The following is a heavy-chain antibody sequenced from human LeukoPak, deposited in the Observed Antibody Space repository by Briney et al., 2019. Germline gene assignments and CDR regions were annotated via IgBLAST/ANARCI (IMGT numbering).Heavy chain of an antibody. J-gene: IGHJ6*02. Sequence: GGSLRLSCAASGFTFGDYAMHWVRQAPGKGLEWVSSIGWKSGTIVYADSVKGRFTTSRDNAKTSLYLQMDSLRAEDTALYYCARELREGRYSSSWEFFYGMDVWGQGTTVTVSS. CDR1: GFTFGDYA. CDR3: ARELREGRYSSSWEFFYGMDV. CDR2: IGWKSGTI. V-gene: IGHV3-9*01. D-gene: IGHD6-13*01.